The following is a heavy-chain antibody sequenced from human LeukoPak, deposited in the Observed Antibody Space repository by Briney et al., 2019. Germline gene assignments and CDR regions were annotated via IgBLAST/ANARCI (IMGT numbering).Heavy chain of an antibody. CDR1: ASSLGSSA. V-gene: IGHV3-23*01. CDR3: ATQLHDYYDSSGYYYVRPGRYIQH. Sequence: GRCLRPSCAPAASSLGSSAMGSVRQARGKGRGLVTAIRVGVGSTTYADSVKGRFTISRDNSKTTLYLQMNSLRAEDTAVYYCATQLHDYYDSSGYYYVRPGRYIQHWGQGTLVTVSS. CDR2: IRVGVGST. D-gene: IGHD3-22*01. J-gene: IGHJ1*01.